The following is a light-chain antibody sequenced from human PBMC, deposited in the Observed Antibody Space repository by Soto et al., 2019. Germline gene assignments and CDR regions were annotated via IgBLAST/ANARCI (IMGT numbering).Light chain of an antibody. Sequence: EIVMTQSPATLSVSPGERATLSCRASQSVSSNLAWYQQKPGQAPRLLIYGASTRATGIPARFSGSGSGTEFTLTISSLEPEDFAVYYCQQGGNWPLTFGQGTRLEI. V-gene: IGKV3-15*01. CDR3: QQGGNWPLT. CDR2: GAS. CDR1: QSVSSN. J-gene: IGKJ5*01.